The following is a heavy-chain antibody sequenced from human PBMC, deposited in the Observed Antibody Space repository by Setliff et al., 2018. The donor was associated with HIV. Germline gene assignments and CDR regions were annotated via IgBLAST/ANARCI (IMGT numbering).Heavy chain of an antibody. Sequence: SETLSLTCTVSYGSISGHYWTWIRQPPGKGLEWIGYIHHSGGTQYNPSLMSRLTMSVDSSKNQFSLSLSSVTAADTAVYYCARLPDINSWPFDYWARGTPRLVTVSS. CDR2: IHHSGGT. D-gene: IGHD6-13*01. CDR3: ARLPDINSWPFDY. V-gene: IGHV4-59*11. J-gene: IGHJ4*02. CDR1: YGSISGHY.